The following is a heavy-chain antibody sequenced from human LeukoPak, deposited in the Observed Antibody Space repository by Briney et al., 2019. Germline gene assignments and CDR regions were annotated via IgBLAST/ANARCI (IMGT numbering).Heavy chain of an antibody. CDR1: GFTFSSYS. Sequence: GGSLRLSCAASGFTFSSYSMNWVRQAPGKGLEWVSYISSSSSTIHYADSVKGRFTISRDNAKNSLYLQMNSLRDEDTAAYYCARGGGYYDILTGYPAYYFDYWGQGTLVTVSS. D-gene: IGHD3-9*01. J-gene: IGHJ4*02. CDR2: ISSSSSTI. V-gene: IGHV3-48*02. CDR3: ARGGGYYDILTGYPAYYFDY.